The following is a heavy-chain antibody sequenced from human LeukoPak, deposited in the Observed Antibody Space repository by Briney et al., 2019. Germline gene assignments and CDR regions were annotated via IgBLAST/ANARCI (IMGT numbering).Heavy chain of an antibody. CDR3: ARRYSSSWYVLPDY. D-gene: IGHD6-13*01. V-gene: IGHV5-10-1*01. J-gene: IGHJ4*02. CDR2: IDPSDSYT. Sequence: GQSLKISCKGSGYSFTSYWISWVRQMPGKVVEWMARIDPSDSYTNYSPSFQGHVTISADKSISTAYPQWSRLKASDTAMYYCARRYSSSWYVLPDYWGQGTLVTVSS. CDR1: GYSFTSYW.